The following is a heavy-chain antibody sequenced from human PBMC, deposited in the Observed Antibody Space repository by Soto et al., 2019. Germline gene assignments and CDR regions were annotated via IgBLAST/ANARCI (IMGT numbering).Heavy chain of an antibody. V-gene: IGHV1-69*12. CDR2: IIPIFGTA. D-gene: IGHD2-15*01. J-gene: IGHJ4*02. CDR3: AREGGYCSGGSCSAGDFDY. Sequence: QVQLVQSGAEVKKPGSSVKVSCKASGGTFSSYAISWVRQAPGQGLEWMGGIIPIFGTANYAQKFRGRVTITADESTSTAYMELSSLRSEDTAVYYCAREGGYCSGGSCSAGDFDYWGQGTLVTVSS. CDR1: GGTFSSYA.